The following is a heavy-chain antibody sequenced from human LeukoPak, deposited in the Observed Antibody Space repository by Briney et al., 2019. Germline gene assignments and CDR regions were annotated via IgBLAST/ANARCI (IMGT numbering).Heavy chain of an antibody. CDR2: ISGSAGST. CDR3: AKDGGGYCSSTSCYADY. D-gene: IGHD2-2*01. Sequence: GGSLRLSCAASGFTFSSYAMSWVRQAPGKGLDWVSAISGSAGSTYYADSVKGRFTISRDNSRNTLYLQMNSLRAEDTAVYYCAKDGGGYCSSTSCYADYWGQGALVTVSS. CDR1: GFTFSSYA. J-gene: IGHJ4*02. V-gene: IGHV3-23*01.